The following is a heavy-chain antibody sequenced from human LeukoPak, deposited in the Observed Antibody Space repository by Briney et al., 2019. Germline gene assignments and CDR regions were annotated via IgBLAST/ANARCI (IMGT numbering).Heavy chain of an antibody. J-gene: IGHJ4*02. CDR2: INPNSGGT. CDR3: ARGYYDSSGYHTGMFAAY. D-gene: IGHD3-22*01. CDR1: GYTFTGYY. Sequence: ASVKVSCKASGYTFTGYYMHWVRQAPGQGLEWMGRINPNSGGTNYAQKFQGRVTMTRDTSISTAYMELSRLRSDDTAVYYCARGYYDSSGYHTGMFAAYWGQGTLVTVSS. V-gene: IGHV1-2*06.